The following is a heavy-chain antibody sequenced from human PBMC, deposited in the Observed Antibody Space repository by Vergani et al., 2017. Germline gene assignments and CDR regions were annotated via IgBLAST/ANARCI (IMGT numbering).Heavy chain of an antibody. CDR1: GFSFSSYA. CDR3: AKEKYYYDSSGYYADHDAFDI. Sequence: EVQLLESGGGLVQPGGSLRLSCAASGFSFSSYAMSWVRQAPGKGLEWVSAISGSGGSTSYADSVKGRFTISRDNSKNTLYLQMNRLRAEDTAVYYCAKEKYYYDSSGYYADHDAFDIWGQGTMVTVSS. V-gene: IGHV3-23*01. J-gene: IGHJ3*02. CDR2: ISGSGGST. D-gene: IGHD3-22*01.